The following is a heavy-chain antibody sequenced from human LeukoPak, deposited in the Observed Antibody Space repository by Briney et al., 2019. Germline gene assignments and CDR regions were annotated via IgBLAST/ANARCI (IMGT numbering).Heavy chain of an antibody. D-gene: IGHD2-15*01. CDR3: ARLPRHCSGGSCHSINY. Sequence: GESLKISCKGSGYSFTSYWISWVRQMPGKGLEWMGRIDPSDSYTKYSPSFQGHVTISADKSISTAYLQWSSLKASDTAMYYCARLPRHCSGGSCHSINYWGQGTLVTVSS. V-gene: IGHV5-10-1*01. CDR1: GYSFTSYW. J-gene: IGHJ4*02. CDR2: IDPSDSYT.